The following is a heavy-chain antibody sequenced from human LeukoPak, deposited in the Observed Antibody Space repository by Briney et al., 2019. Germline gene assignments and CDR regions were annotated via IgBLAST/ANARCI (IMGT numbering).Heavy chain of an antibody. J-gene: IGHJ4*02. CDR3: ARLPTYGDYFDY. D-gene: IGHD4-17*01. Sequence: GGSLRLSCAASGFTFSSYAMSWVRQAPGKGLEWVSAISGSGGSTYYADSVKGRFTISRDNAKNSLYLQMNSLRAEDTAVYYCARLPTYGDYFDYWGQGTLVTVSS. CDR1: GFTFSSYA. V-gene: IGHV3-23*01. CDR2: ISGSGGST.